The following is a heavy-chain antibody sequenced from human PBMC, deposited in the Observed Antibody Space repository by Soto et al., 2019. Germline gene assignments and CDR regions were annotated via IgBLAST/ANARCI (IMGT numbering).Heavy chain of an antibody. CDR2: ISGSGGST. CDR3: AKEEPVLRYFDWIPDYFDY. D-gene: IGHD3-9*01. J-gene: IGHJ4*02. CDR1: GXAFSSYS. Sequence: GSRRLSGAASGXAFSSYSMSWVRQAPGKGLEWVSAISGSGGSTYYADSVKGRFTISRDNSKNTLYLQMNSLRAEDTAVYYFAKEEPVLRYFDWIPDYFDYWGQGTLGTVSS. V-gene: IGHV3-23*01.